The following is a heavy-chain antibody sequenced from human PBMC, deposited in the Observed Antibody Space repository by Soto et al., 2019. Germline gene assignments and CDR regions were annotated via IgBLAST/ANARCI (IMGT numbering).Heavy chain of an antibody. V-gene: IGHV5-10-1*01. CDR1: GYSFTSYW. CDR2: IDPSDSYT. Sequence: LGESLKISCKGSGYSFTSYWISWVRQMPGKGLEWMGRIDPSDSYTNYSPSFQGHVTISADKSISTAYLQWSSLKASDTAMYYCASSSGNYGIYYYYGMDVWGQGTTVTVSS. J-gene: IGHJ6*02. CDR3: ASSSGNYGIYYYYGMDV. D-gene: IGHD4-4*01.